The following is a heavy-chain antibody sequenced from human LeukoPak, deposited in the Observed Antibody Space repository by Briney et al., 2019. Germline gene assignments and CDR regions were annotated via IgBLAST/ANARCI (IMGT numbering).Heavy chain of an antibody. Sequence: SQTLSLTCAISGDSVSSNSAAWGWIRQSPSRGLEWLGRTYYRSRWYNDYALSVKSRITINPDTSKNQVSLQLNSVTPEDTVVYYCSRELAWGPADYWGQGTLVTVSS. V-gene: IGHV6-1*01. CDR3: SRELAWGPADY. CDR1: GDSVSSNSAA. CDR2: TYYRSRWYN. D-gene: IGHD7-27*01. J-gene: IGHJ4*02.